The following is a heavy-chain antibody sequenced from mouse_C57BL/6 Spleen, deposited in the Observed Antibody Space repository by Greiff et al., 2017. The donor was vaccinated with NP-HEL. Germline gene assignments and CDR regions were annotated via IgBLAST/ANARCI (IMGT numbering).Heavy chain of an antibody. CDR3: ARRPYYSNYVDYAMDY. V-gene: IGHV1-61*01. J-gene: IGHJ4*01. CDR1: GYTFTSYW. Sequence: VKLQQPGAELVRPGSSVKLSCKASGYTFTSYWMDWVKQRPGQGLEWIGNIYPSDSETHYNQKFKDKATLTVDKSSSTAYMQLSSLTSEDSAVYYCARRPYYSNYVDYAMDYWGQGTSVTVSS. D-gene: IGHD2-5*01. CDR2: IYPSDSET.